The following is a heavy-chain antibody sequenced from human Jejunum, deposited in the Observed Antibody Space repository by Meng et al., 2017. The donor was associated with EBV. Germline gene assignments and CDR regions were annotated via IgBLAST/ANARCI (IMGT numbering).Heavy chain of an antibody. V-gene: IGHV4-30-4*01. CDR3: ARDTNGDYGWVDP. CDR1: GDTLFNGGHY. D-gene: IGHD4-17*01. J-gene: IGHJ5*02. CDR2: IFYTGNT. Sequence: QGHLTGSGHGLVKPSQTLSLTCAVSGDTLFNGGHYWTWIRQPPGKGLEWIGYIFYTGNTYYNPSLKSRVTISLDISKNQFSLNLTSVTAADTAVYYCARDTNGDYGWVDPWGQGTLVTVSS.